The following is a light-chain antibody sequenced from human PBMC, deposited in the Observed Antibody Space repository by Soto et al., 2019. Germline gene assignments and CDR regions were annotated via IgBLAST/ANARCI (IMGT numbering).Light chain of an antibody. CDR3: SSYTSASTPLV. Sequence: QSALTQPASVSGSPGQSITSSCTGTGSDVGGYNYVSWYQQHPGKAPKVMIYDVSNRPSGVSNRFSGSKSGNTASLTISGLQAEDEADYYCSSYTSASTPLVFGGGTKLNVL. J-gene: IGLJ2*01. CDR1: GSDVGGYNY. CDR2: DVS. V-gene: IGLV2-14*01.